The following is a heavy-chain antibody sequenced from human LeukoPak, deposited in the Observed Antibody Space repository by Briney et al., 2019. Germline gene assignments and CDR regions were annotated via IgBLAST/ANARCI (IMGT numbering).Heavy chain of an antibody. CDR1: GLTFSSYS. D-gene: IGHD3-10*01. V-gene: IGHV3-21*01. CDR2: ISSSSSYI. J-gene: IGHJ4*02. CDR3: ARDLWFGESNDY. Sequence: GGSLRLSCAASGLTFSSYSMNWVRQAPGKGLEWVSSISSSSSYIYYADSVKGRFTISRDNAKNSLYLQMNSLRAEDTAVYYCARDLWFGESNDYWGQGTLVTVSS.